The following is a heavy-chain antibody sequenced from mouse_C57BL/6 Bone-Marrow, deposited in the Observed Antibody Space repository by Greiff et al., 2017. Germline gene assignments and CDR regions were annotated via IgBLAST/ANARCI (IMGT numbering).Heavy chain of an antibody. V-gene: IGHV1-15*01. CDR1: GYTFTDYE. CDR3: AREYGKCGGVDY. D-gene: IGHD2-10*02. Sequence: VQLQQSGAELVRPGASVTLSCKASGYTFTDYEMHWVKQTPVHGLEWIGAIDPETGGTAYNQKFKGKAILTADKSSSTAYMELRSLTSEDSAVYYCAREYGKCGGVDYWGQGTSVTVSS. J-gene: IGHJ4*01. CDR2: IDPETGGT.